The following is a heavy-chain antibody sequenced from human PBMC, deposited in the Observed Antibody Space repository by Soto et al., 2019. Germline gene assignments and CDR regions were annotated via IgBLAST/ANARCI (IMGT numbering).Heavy chain of an antibody. D-gene: IGHD6-13*01. V-gene: IGHV3-21*01. J-gene: IGHJ5*02. CDR2: ISSSSSYI. Sequence: PGGSLRLSCAASGFTFSSYSMNWVRQAPGKGLEWVSSISSSSSYIYYADSVKGRFTISRDNAKNSLYLQMNSLRAEDTAVYYCARESSSSWRLPKWFDPWGQGTLVTVS. CDR1: GFTFSSYS. CDR3: ARESSSSWRLPKWFDP.